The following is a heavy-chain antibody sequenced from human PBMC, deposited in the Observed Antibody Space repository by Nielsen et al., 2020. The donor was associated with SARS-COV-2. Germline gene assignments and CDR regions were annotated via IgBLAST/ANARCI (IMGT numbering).Heavy chain of an antibody. J-gene: IGHJ3*01. Sequence: GGSLRLSCEASGFIFNTYGMNWVRQAPGKGLEWVADIKPDGSEKFYVDSVKGRFTISRDNAKNSMSLQMNSLRVEDTAVYYCARDWSRAFDVWGQGTMVTVSS. CDR2: IKPDGSEK. V-gene: IGHV3-7*01. CDR3: ARDWSRAFDV. CDR1: GFIFNTYG.